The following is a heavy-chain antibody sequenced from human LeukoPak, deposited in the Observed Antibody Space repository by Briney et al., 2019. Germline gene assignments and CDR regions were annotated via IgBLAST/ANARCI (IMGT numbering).Heavy chain of an antibody. CDR2: IWYDGSSK. J-gene: IGHJ4*02. V-gene: IGHV3-33*01. CDR3: ARDFELSH. D-gene: IGHD3-16*02. CDR1: GFTFSSYG. Sequence: GGSLRLSCAASGFTFSSYGMHWVRQAPGKGLEWVSLIWYDGSSKHYADSVRGRFTISRDNSKNTLYLQMNSLRAEDTAVYYCARDFELSHWGQGTLVTVSS.